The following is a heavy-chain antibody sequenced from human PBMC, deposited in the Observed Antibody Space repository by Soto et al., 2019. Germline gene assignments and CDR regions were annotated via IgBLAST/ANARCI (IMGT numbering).Heavy chain of an antibody. CDR1: GYTFTGYY. Sequence: QVPLVQSGAEVKKPGASVKVSCKASGYTFTGYYMHWVRQAPGQGLEWMGWINPNSGGTNYAQKFQGWVTMTRDTSISTAYMELSRLRSDDTAVYYCARSGYCSGGSCYSDYWGQGTLVTVSS. V-gene: IGHV1-2*04. J-gene: IGHJ4*02. CDR3: ARSGYCSGGSCYSDY. D-gene: IGHD2-15*01. CDR2: INPNSGGT.